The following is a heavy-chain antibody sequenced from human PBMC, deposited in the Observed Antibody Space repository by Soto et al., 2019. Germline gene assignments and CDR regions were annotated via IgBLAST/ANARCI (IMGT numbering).Heavy chain of an antibody. V-gene: IGHV1-18*01. CDR2: ISAYNGNT. D-gene: IGHD2-2*01. Sequence: ASVKVSCKASGYSFTSYGISWVRQAPGQGLEWMGWISAYNGNTNYAQKLQGRVTMTRDTSTSTVYMELSSLRSEDTAVYYCARVLDDCSSTSCYHYYYYYGMDVWGQGTTVTVSS. J-gene: IGHJ6*02. CDR3: ARVLDDCSSTSCYHYYYYYGMDV. CDR1: GYSFTSYG.